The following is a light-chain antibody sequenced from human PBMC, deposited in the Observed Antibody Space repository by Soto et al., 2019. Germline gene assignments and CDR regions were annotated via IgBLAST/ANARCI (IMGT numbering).Light chain of an antibody. J-gene: IGKJ1*01. CDR1: QSVSSSY. Sequence: EIVLTQSPGTLSLSPGERATLSCRASQSVSSSYLAWYQQKPGQAPRLLIYGASSRATGIPDRFSGSGSGTDFTLTIRRLEPEDFAVYYCQQYGSSWTFGQGNKVEIK. V-gene: IGKV3-20*01. CDR3: QQYGSSWT. CDR2: GAS.